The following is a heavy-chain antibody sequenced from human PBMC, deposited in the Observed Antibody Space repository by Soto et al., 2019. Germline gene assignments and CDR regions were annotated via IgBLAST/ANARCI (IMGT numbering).Heavy chain of an antibody. CDR1: GFTFSRYW. CDR3: ARQRDGY. J-gene: IGHJ4*02. V-gene: IGHV3-7*05. Sequence: EVQLVESGGALVQPGGSLRLSCAGSGFTFSRYWMTWVRQAPGKGLEWVANIKEDGSDKYYVDSVKGRFTISRDNAQNSLYLQLNSLRAEDTAVYDCARQRDGYWGQGTLVTVSS. CDR2: IKEDGSDK.